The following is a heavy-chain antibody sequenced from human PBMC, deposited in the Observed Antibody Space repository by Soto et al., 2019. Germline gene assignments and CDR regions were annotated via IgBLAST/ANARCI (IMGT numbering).Heavy chain of an antibody. J-gene: IGHJ4*02. V-gene: IGHV1-3*01. CDR3: ARDTGDGTFDF. D-gene: IGHD7-27*01. CDR1: GYTFSSYA. Sequence: QVHLVQSGAEVRKPGASVKVSCKASGYTFSSYAMHWVRQAPGQRLEWMGWINAGYGNTKSSQKFHDRVTISRDTSASTAYMELTSLRSEDTAVYYCARDTGDGTFDFWGQGTLVTVSS. CDR2: INAGYGNT.